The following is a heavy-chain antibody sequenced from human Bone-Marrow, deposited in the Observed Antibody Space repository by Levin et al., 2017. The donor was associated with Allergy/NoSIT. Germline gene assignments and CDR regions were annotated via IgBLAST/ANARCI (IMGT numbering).Heavy chain of an antibody. CDR2: IRNIDYGGTT. Sequence: GGSLRLSCAASGFTFGDYGFSWVRQAPGRGLEWVAFIRNIDYGGTTEYAASVKGRFTISRDDSKSIAYLQMNSLRTEDTAVYYCSRWIAVIDYYYYYYMDVWGEGTTVTVSS. V-gene: IGHV3-49*04. J-gene: IGHJ6*03. D-gene: IGHD2-21*01. CDR3: SRWIAVIDYYYYYYMDV. CDR1: GFTFGDYG.